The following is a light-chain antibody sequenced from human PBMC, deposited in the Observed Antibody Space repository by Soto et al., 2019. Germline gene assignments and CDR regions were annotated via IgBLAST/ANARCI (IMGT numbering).Light chain of an antibody. V-gene: IGKV3-15*01. Sequence: EVVLTQSPCPLSWSPGQRATLSSRASQIFSSTSLAWYQQKPGQAPRLLIYGASTRATGIPARFSGSGYGTEVNLTISSLQSEDFAVYYCQQYNNWPRTFGQGTKVDIK. J-gene: IGKJ1*01. CDR2: GAS. CDR1: QIFSST. CDR3: QQYNNWPRT.